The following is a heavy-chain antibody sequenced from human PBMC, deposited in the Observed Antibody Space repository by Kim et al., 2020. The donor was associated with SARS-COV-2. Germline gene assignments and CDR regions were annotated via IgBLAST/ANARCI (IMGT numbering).Heavy chain of an antibody. CDR3: REDGAFSARRGDNYMDV. CDR1: GFHFSSHG. V-gene: IGHV3-30*04. J-gene: IGHJ6*03. D-gene: IGHD6-6*01. CDR2: ISSDASEK. Sequence: GGSLRLSCAASGFHFSSHGMHWVRQSPGKGLEWIGVISSDASEKHYADAVKGRFTMSRDNSKSLSYLQMGSLSGEDTALTYVREDGAFSARRGDNYMDV.